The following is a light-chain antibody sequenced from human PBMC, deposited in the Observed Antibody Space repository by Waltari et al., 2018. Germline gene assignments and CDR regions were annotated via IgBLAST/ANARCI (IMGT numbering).Light chain of an antibody. CDR3: QHYDSYSAT. CDR1: QSIPRW. Sequence: DIQMTQSPSTLSASVGDRVTITCRASQSIPRWLAWYQQKPGKAPKLLTYKASILESGVPSRFSGGGSGKEFTLTISSLQHDDFATYYCQHYDSYSATFGRGTKIEIK. CDR2: KAS. V-gene: IGKV1-5*03. J-gene: IGKJ4*01.